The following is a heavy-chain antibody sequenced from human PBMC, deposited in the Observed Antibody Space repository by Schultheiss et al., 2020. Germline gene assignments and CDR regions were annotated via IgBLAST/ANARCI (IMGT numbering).Heavy chain of an antibody. CDR2: IDPSDSYI. CDR3: ARVTDCSGGSCYPFDY. CDR1: GYSFTNYW. V-gene: IGHV5-10-1*01. J-gene: IGHJ4*02. Sequence: GGSLRLSCKGSGYSFTNYWISWVRQMPGKGLEWMGRIDPSDSYINYSPSFQGHVTISADKSISTAYLQWSSLKASDTAMYYCARVTDCSGGSCYPFDYWGQGTLVTVSS. D-gene: IGHD2-15*01.